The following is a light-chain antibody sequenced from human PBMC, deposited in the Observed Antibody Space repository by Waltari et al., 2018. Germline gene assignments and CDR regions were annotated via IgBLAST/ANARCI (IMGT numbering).Light chain of an antibody. CDR2: STN. Sequence: QTVVTQEPSFSVSPRGTVTLTCRLNSGSVSTTHSPTWYQQTPGRAPRTLFYSTNTRSAGVPDRFSASILGNKAALTITGAQADDDSTYFCVLYMGSGILQFGGGTKLIVL. CDR3: VLYMGSGILQ. CDR1: SGSVSTTHS. J-gene: IGLJ3*02. V-gene: IGLV8-61*01.